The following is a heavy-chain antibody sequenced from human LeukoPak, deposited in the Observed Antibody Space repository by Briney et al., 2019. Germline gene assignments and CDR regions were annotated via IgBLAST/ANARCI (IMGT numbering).Heavy chain of an antibody. V-gene: IGHV4-59*01. Sequence: SETLSLTCTVSGGSISSYYWSWIRQPPGKGLEWIGYIYYSGSTNYNPSLKSRVTISVDTSKNQFSLKLSSVTAADTAVYYCARLIRGGLASGYWYFDLWGRGTLVTVSS. CDR3: ARLIRGGLASGYWYFDL. J-gene: IGHJ2*01. CDR2: IYYSGST. D-gene: IGHD3-10*01. CDR1: GGSISSYY.